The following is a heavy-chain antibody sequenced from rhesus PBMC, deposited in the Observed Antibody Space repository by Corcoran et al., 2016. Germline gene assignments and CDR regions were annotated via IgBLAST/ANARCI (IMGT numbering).Heavy chain of an antibody. CDR1: GYSISSGYY. CDR3: ARNNHYHTCFDY. J-gene: IGHJ4*01. CDR2: IYGSGGGI. Sequence: QVQLQESGPGLVKPSETLSLTCAVSGYSISSGYYWNWIRQPPGKGLEWFGSIYGSGGGIYLTPALKSRVTLSVDTSKNPFSLKVRSVTAADTAVYYCARNNHYHTCFDYWGQGVLVTVSS. V-gene: IGHV4S14*01. D-gene: IGHD3-9*01.